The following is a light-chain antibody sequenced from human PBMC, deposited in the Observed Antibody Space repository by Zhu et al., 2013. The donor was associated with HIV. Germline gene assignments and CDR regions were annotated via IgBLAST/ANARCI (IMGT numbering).Light chain of an antibody. CDR1: QSVLYNSNNKNY. CDR2: WAS. J-gene: IGKJ1*01. CDR3: QQYYSTPVT. Sequence: DIVMTQSPDSLAMSLGERATINCKSSQSVLYNSNNKNYLAWYQQKPGQPPKLLVYWASTRESGAPDRFSGSGPGTDFTLTITSLQAEDVAVYYCQQYYSTPVTFGQGTKVEI. V-gene: IGKV4-1*01.